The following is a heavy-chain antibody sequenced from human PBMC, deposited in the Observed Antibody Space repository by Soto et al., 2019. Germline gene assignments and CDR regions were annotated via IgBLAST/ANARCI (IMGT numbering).Heavy chain of an antibody. D-gene: IGHD2-8*01. CDR2: ISAYNGNT. CDR1: GYTFTSYG. CDR3: ARGHKDIVLMVYATRPYYYMDV. J-gene: IGHJ6*03. Sequence: AASVKVSCKASGYTFTSYGISWVRQAPGQGLEWMGWISAYNGNTNYAQKLQGRVTMTTDTSTSTAYMVLRSLRSDDTAVYYCARGHKDIVLMVYATRPYYYMDVWGKGTTVTVS. V-gene: IGHV1-18*01.